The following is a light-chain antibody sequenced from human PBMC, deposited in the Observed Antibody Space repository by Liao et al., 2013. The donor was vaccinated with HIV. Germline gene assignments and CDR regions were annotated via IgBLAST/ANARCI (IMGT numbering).Light chain of an antibody. V-gene: IGLV3-21*01. CDR1: KIGSES. Sequence: SYVLTQPASVSVAPGNTATITCGGGKIGSESVHWYQQRSGQAPVLVIYYDFDRPSGIPERFSGSNSGNTATLTISGTQAMDEADYFCQSWDNNTYVFGSGTKVTVL. J-gene: IGLJ1*01. CDR3: QSWDNNTYV. CDR2: YDF.